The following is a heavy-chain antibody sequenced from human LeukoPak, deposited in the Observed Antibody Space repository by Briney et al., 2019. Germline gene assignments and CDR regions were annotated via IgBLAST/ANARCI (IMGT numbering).Heavy chain of an antibody. J-gene: IGHJ4*01. CDR2: INPNSGAT. V-gene: IGHV1-2*02. CDR3: ARGRRIPGGPENAGDFFDF. D-gene: IGHD3-16*01. Sequence: ASVKVSCKASGYTLTDYYLHWVRQAPGHGLKWMGWINPNSGATHYAQSFQARVTMTRDTSIGSGYMELTGLESADTAVYYCARGRRIPGGPENAGDFFDFWGQGSLVTVSS. CDR1: GYTLTDYY.